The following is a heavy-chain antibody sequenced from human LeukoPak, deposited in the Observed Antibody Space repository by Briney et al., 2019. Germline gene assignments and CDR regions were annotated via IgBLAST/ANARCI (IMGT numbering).Heavy chain of an antibody. Sequence: ASVKVSCKASGYTFTSYGISWVRQAPGQGLEWMGWINPNSGGTNYAQKFQGRVTMTRDTSISTAYMELSRLRSDDTAVYYCARPYPDGYNWNDVTDAFDIWGQGTMVTVSS. CDR3: ARPYPDGYNWNDVTDAFDI. J-gene: IGHJ3*02. V-gene: IGHV1-2*02. CDR1: GYTFTSYG. D-gene: IGHD1-1*01. CDR2: INPNSGGT.